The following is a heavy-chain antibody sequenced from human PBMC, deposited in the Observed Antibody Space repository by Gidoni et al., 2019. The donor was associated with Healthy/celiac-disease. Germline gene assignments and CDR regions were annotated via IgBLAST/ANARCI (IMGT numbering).Heavy chain of an antibody. CDR3: AGRTYCGGDCYSWYGMDV. Sequence: QVQLQQWGAGLLKPSETLSLTCAVYGGSFSGYYWSWIRQPPGKGLELIGEINHSGSTNYNPSLKSRVTISVDTSKNQFSLKLSSVTAADTAVYYCAGRTYCGGDCYSWYGMDVWGQGTTVTVSS. D-gene: IGHD2-21*02. CDR2: INHSGST. J-gene: IGHJ6*02. CDR1: GGSFSGYY. V-gene: IGHV4-34*01.